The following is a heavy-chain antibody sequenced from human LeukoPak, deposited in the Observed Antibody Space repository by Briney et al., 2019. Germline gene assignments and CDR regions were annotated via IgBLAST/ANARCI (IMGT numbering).Heavy chain of an antibody. Sequence: PGGSLRLSCAASGFTFSSYNMNWVRQAPGKGLEWVSSISSSSGYIYYADSVMGRFTISRDNAKKTLYLQMNSLRAEDTAVYYCAKDSKIVGPTFRSYHYMDVWGKGTTVTVSS. CDR1: GFTFSSYN. V-gene: IGHV3-21*04. D-gene: IGHD1-26*01. CDR2: ISSSSGYI. CDR3: AKDSKIVGPTFRSYHYMDV. J-gene: IGHJ6*03.